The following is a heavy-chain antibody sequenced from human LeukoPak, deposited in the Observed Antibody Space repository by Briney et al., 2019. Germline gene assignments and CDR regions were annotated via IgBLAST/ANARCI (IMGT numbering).Heavy chain of an antibody. CDR2: ISTSGRSI. J-gene: IGHJ4*02. V-gene: IGHV3-48*03. CDR3: AKDRYSGLNTIDY. CDR1: GFTFSSYE. Sequence: GGSLRLSYGASGFTFSSYEMNWLRQAPGKGLEWVSYISTSGRSIYYADSVKGRFTISRDNSKSTLYLQMNSLRAEDTAVYYCAKDRYSGLNTIDYWGQGTLVTVSS. D-gene: IGHD6-13*01.